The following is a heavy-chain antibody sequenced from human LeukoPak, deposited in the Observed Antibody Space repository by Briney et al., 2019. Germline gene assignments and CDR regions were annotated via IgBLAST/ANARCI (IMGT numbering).Heavy chain of an antibody. CDR3: ARHCDYNSLTAYYDY. J-gene: IGHJ4*02. Sequence: SETLSLTCTVSAASITSSRFYWGWIRQPPGRGLEWVGTIYYSGSTYYNPSLKSRVTISVDTSKNQFSLKLSSVTAADTAVYFCARHCDYNSLTAYYDYWGQGTLGTVSS. CDR2: IYYSGST. CDR1: AASITSSRFY. D-gene: IGHD3-9*01. V-gene: IGHV4-39*01.